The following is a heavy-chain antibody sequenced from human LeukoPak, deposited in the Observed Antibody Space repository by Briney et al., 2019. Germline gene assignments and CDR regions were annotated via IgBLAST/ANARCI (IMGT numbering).Heavy chain of an antibody. J-gene: IGHJ4*02. D-gene: IGHD6-13*01. CDR3: AKAPYSSSWYLDY. V-gene: IGHV3-23*01. CDR1: GFTFSSYA. Sequence: PGGSLRLSCAASGFTFSSYAMSWVRQAPGKGLEWVSAISGSGGSTYYADSVKGRFTITRDNSKNTLYLQMNSLRAEDTAVYYCAKAPYSSSWYLDYWGQGTLVTVSS. CDR2: ISGSGGST.